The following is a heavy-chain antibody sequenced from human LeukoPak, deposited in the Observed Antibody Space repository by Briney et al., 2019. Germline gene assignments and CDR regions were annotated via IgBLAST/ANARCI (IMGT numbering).Heavy chain of an antibody. Sequence: SVKVSCKASGGTFSSYAISWVRQAPGQGLEWMGGIIPIFGTANYAQKFQGRVTITADESTSTAYMELSSLRSEDTAVYYCARDFYDSSGYEGRFDYWGQRTLVTVSS. CDR3: ARDFYDSSGYEGRFDY. D-gene: IGHD3-22*01. CDR2: IIPIFGTA. V-gene: IGHV1-69*01. J-gene: IGHJ4*02. CDR1: GGTFSSYA.